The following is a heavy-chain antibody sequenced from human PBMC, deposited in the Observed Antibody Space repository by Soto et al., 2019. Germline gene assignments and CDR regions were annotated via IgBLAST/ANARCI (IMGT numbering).Heavy chain of an antibody. CDR3: AKGEERGDILTGQLVRMDN. CDR2: ISGSGGST. CDR1: GFTFSSYA. J-gene: IGHJ4*01. Sequence: PGGSLRLSCAASGFTFSSYAMSWVRQAPGKGLEWVSAISGSGGSTYYADSVKGRFTISRDNSKNTLYLQMNSLRAEDTAVYYCAKGEERGDILTGQLVRMDNWGHGTLVTVSS. V-gene: IGHV3-23*01. D-gene: IGHD3-9*01.